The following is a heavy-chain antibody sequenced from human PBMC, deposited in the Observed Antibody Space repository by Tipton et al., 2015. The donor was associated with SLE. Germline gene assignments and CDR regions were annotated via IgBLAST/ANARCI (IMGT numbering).Heavy chain of an antibody. V-gene: IGHV1-2*02. CDR2: IDPNSGGT. CDR3: AKSETSRGFGDEYFQH. D-gene: IGHD3-10*01. CDR1: GYTFTTYD. Sequence: QSGPEVRKPGASVKVSCKASGYTFTTYDVNWVRQATGQGLEWMGWIDPNSGGTDCVEKFQGRVTMTRDTSVSTAYMELSRLRSDDTAVYYCAKSETSRGFGDEYFQHWGQGTLVSVSS. J-gene: IGHJ1*01.